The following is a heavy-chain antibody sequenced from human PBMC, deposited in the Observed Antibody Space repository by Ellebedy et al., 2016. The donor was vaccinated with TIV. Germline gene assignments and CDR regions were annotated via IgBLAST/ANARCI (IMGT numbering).Heavy chain of an antibody. CDR2: IRQEGDEI. Sequence: GESLKISCAASGFNFRSYWMTWVRQAPGKGLEWVAKIRQEGDEIYYVESVKGRFTISRDNAKNSLFLQMTSQGVEDTAVYYCARRASYGDYAVQVNPWFDPWGQGTLVTVSS. V-gene: IGHV3-7*01. J-gene: IGHJ5*02. CDR3: ARRASYGDYAVQVNPWFDP. CDR1: GFNFRSYW. D-gene: IGHD4-17*01.